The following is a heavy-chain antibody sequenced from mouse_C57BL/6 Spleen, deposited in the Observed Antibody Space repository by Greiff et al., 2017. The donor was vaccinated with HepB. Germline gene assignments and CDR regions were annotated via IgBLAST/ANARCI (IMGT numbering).Heavy chain of an antibody. CDR3: ARDIYYYDSGYCFDY. CDR1: GYTFTSYW. V-gene: IGHV1-52*01. D-gene: IGHD1-1*01. J-gene: IGHJ2*01. CDR2: IDPSDSDT. Sequence: VQLQQPGAELVRPGSSVKLSCKASGYTFTSYWMHWVKQRPIQGLEWIGNIDPSDSDTHYNQKFKDKATLTVDKSSSTAYMQLSSLTSEDSAVYYCARDIYYYDSGYCFDYWGQGTTLTVSS.